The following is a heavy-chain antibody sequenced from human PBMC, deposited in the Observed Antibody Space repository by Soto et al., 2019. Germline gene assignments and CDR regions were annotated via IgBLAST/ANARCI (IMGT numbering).Heavy chain of an antibody. CDR2: IYHSGST. CDR1: GGSISSGGYS. J-gene: IGHJ5*02. Sequence: QLQLQESGSGLVKPSQTLSLTCAVSGGSISSGGYSWSWIRQPPGKGLEWIGYIYHSGSTYYNPYLKSRVTLSVDRSKNQFSLKLSSVTAAATAVYYCARGGSSRYDSWFDPWGQGTLVTVSS. D-gene: IGHD3-9*01. CDR3: ARGGSSRYDSWFDP. V-gene: IGHV4-30-2*01.